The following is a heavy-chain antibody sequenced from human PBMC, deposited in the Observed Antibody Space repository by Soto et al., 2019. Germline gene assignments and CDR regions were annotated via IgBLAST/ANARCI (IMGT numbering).Heavy chain of an antibody. D-gene: IGHD3-16*01. Sequence: GGSLRLSCAGSGFTFRTHTLDWVRQAPGKGLEWVSSISSGGTYLEYAHSVKGRFAISRDDAKDSVFLQMNSLKTDDTAVYYCVKGGEDITSPYGMDVWGQGTTVTVSS. V-gene: IGHV3-21*06. CDR2: ISSGGTYL. CDR1: GFTFRTHT. CDR3: VKGGEDITSPYGMDV. J-gene: IGHJ6*02.